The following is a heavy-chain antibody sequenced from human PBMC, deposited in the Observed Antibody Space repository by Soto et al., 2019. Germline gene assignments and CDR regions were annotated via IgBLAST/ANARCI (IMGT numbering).Heavy chain of an antibody. CDR1: GYTLTELS. V-gene: IGHV1-24*01. J-gene: IGHJ6*02. CDR3: ASKTTNYYYYGMDV. Sequence: ASVKVSCKVSGYTLTELSMHWVRQAPGKGLEWMGGFDPEDGETIYAQKFQGRVTMTEDTSTDTAYMELSGLRPEDTAVYYCASKTTNYYYYGMDVWGQGTTVTVSS. CDR2: FDPEDGET.